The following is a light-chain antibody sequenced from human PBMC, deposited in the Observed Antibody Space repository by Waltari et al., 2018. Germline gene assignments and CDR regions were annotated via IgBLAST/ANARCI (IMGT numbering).Light chain of an antibody. CDR1: SSDFGSYNL. CDR3: CSYAGSGTLDVV. J-gene: IGLJ2*01. CDR2: EVT. Sequence: QSALTQPASVSGSPGQSITISCTGASSDFGSYNLVSWYQQHPGKAPKVMIYEVTKRPLGVSDRFAGSRSGNTASLTISGLQPEDEADYYCCSYAGSGTLDVVFGGGTKLTVL. V-gene: IGLV2-23*02.